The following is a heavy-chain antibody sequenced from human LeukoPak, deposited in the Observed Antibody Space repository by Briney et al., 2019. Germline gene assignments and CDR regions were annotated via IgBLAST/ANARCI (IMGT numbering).Heavy chain of an antibody. Sequence: GGSLRLSCAPPVYTFNSDAMTWGPQAPGKGLEWVSGISASGGSTYYTDSAKGRFSLSRDNFKNTLYLQMNSLRAEDTAVYYFAKGHYPDAYCASDCYYSYGGQGSLVTVP. V-gene: IGHV3-23*01. CDR3: AKGHYPDAYCASDCYYSY. D-gene: IGHD2-21*02. J-gene: IGHJ4*02. CDR1: VYTFNSDA. CDR2: ISASGGST.